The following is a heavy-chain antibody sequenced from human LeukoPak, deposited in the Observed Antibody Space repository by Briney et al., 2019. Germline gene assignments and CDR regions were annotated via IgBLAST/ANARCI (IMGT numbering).Heavy chain of an antibody. Sequence: GGSLRLSCAASGFTFSSYAMSWVRQAPGKGLEWVAVISYDGSNKYYADSVKGRFTISRDNSKNTLYLQMNSLRAEDTAVYYCARDPLSDSSGFDYWGQGTLVTVSS. V-gene: IGHV3-30-3*01. CDR2: ISYDGSNK. CDR3: ARDPLSDSSGFDY. CDR1: GFTFSSYA. D-gene: IGHD6-19*01. J-gene: IGHJ4*02.